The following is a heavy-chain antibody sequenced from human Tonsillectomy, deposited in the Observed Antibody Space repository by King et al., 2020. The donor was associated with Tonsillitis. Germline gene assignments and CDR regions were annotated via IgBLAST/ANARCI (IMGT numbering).Heavy chain of an antibody. J-gene: IGHJ4*02. CDR3: GVARGRGGDSDY. V-gene: IGHV4-39*01. CDR1: GGSITTSTYF. D-gene: IGHD1-26*01. CDR2: VYYSGST. Sequence: LQLQESGPGLVKPSDTLSLTCTVSGGSITTSTYFWGWIRQPPGKGLEWIGSVYYSGSTYYNPSLKSRVTISVDTSKNQFSLKLGSVTAADTAIYYCGVARGRGGDSDYWGQGALVTVSS.